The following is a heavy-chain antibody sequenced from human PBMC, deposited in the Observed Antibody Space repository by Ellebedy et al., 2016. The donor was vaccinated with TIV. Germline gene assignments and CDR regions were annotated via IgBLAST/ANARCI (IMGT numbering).Heavy chain of an antibody. CDR3: ARSPFDWSNDY. D-gene: IGHD3-9*01. CDR1: GYIFTTYD. CDR2: MNPNSTNT. V-gene: IGHV1-8*01. Sequence: AASVKVSCKASGYIFTTYDINWVRQATGQGLEWMGWMNPNSTNTGYAQKFQGRVNVTMNTSISTSYMELSSLRSEDTAVYYCARSPFDWSNDYWGQGTLVTVSS. J-gene: IGHJ4*02.